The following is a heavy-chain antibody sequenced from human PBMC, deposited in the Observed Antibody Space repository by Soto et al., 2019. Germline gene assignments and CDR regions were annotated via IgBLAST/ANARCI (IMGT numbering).Heavy chain of an antibody. V-gene: IGHV4-31*03. Sequence: SETLSLTCTVSGGSISSGGYYWSWIRQHPGKGLEWIGYIYYSGSTYYNPSLKSRVTISVDTSKNQFSLKLSSVTAADTAVYYRARDGVVRGYYYYYYMDVWGKGTTVTV. CDR1: GGSISSGGYY. J-gene: IGHJ6*03. CDR2: IYYSGST. D-gene: IGHD3-10*01. CDR3: ARDGVVRGYYYYYYMDV.